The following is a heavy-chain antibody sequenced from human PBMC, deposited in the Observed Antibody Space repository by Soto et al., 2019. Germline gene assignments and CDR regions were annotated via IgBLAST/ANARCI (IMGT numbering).Heavy chain of an antibody. D-gene: IGHD3-10*01. CDR2: IYYSGST. Sequence: QLQLQESGPGLVKPSETLSLTCTVSGGSINSRSYYWGWIRQPPGKGLEWIGSIYYSGSTYYNPSLKSRVTITVDTSKNQVSLKLSSVTAADTAVYYCASLHVVLWCGELFGWFDPWGQGTLVTVSS. CDR1: GGSINSRSYY. CDR3: ASLHVVLWCGELFGWFDP. V-gene: IGHV4-39*01. J-gene: IGHJ5*02.